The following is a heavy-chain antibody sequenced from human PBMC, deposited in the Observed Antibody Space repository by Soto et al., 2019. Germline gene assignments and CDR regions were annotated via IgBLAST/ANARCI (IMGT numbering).Heavy chain of an antibody. D-gene: IGHD3-3*01. Sequence: QITLNESGPTVVRPTEPLTLTCRFSGFSLTTSGVGVGWIRQSPGKAPEWLALIYWDDDKRYSASLKSRLTITKDTSENQVVLTVSDLDPTDTATYYCAHRVLRTVFGLVTTTAIYFDFWGQGTPGAVSS. CDR3: AHRVLRTVFGLVTTTAIYFDF. V-gene: IGHV2-5*02. CDR2: IYWDDDK. J-gene: IGHJ4*02. CDR1: GFSLTTSGVG.